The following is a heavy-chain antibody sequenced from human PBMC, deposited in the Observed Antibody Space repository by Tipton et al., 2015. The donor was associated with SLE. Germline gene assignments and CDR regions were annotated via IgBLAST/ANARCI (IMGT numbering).Heavy chain of an antibody. J-gene: IGHJ3*02. D-gene: IGHD2-15*01. CDR1: GDSITSITRTNW. Sequence: TLSLTCTVSGDSITSITRTNWWSWVRQPPGKGLEWIGEIYHSGSPNYKPSLKSQVIISVDKSKNQFSLKLTSVTAADTAVYYCARKTAYCRGADCYSDAFDSWRQGTMVIVSS. V-gene: IGHV4-4*02. CDR3: ARKTAYCRGADCYSDAFDS. CDR2: IYHSGSP.